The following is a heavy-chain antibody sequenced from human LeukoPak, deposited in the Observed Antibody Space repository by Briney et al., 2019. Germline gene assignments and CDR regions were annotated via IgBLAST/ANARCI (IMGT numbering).Heavy chain of an antibody. Sequence: GGSLRLSCAASGFTFSSYAMHWVRQAPGKGLEYVSAISSNGGSTYYANSVKGRFTISRDNSKNTLYLQMGSLRAEDMAVYHCARALLGGYSYDYWGQGTLVTVSS. V-gene: IGHV3-64*01. J-gene: IGHJ4*02. CDR3: ARALLGGYSYDY. CDR2: ISSNGGST. CDR1: GFTFSSYA. D-gene: IGHD5-18*01.